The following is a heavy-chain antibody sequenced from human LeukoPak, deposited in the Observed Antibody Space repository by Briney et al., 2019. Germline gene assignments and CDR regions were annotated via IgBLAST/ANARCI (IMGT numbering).Heavy chain of an antibody. CDR2: ISYDGSNK. V-gene: IGHV3-30-3*01. CDR3: ARELIVNGDTGTHYYGMDV. D-gene: IGHD3-22*01. J-gene: IGHJ6*02. CDR1: GFTFSSYA. Sequence: GGSLRLSCAASGFTFSSYAMHWVRQAPGKGLEWVAVISYDGSNKYYADSVKGRFTISRDNSKNTLYLQMNSLRAEDTAVYYCARELIVNGDTGTHYYGMDVWGQGTTVTVSS.